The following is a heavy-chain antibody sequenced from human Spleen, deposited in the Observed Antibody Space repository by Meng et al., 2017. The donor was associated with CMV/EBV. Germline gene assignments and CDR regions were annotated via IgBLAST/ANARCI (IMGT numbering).Heavy chain of an antibody. Sequence: SLRLSCAASGFTFSSYSINWVRQAPGKGLEWVSSISSSSNTIYYADSVKGRFTISRDNAKNSLYLQMNSLRAEDTAVYYCAREPNFDYWGRGTLVTVSS. CDR3: AREPNFDY. CDR2: ISSSSNTI. V-gene: IGHV3-48*01. CDR1: GFTFSSYS. J-gene: IGHJ4*02.